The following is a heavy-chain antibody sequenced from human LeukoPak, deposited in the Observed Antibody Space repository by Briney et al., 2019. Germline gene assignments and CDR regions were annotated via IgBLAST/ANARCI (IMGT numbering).Heavy chain of an antibody. V-gene: IGHV4-39*01. CDR2: IYYTGST. D-gene: IGHD3-10*01. Sequence: SETLSLTCTVSGGSISSSTYYWGWIRQPPGKGLEWIGSIYYTGSTYYNPSLKSRVTISVDTSKTQFSLKLSSVTAADTAVYYCVRRMVSFDYWGQGTLVTVSS. CDR3: VRRMVSFDY. CDR1: GGSISSSTYY. J-gene: IGHJ4*02.